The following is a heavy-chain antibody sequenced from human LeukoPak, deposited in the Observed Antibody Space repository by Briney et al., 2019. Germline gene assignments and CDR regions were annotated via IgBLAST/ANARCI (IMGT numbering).Heavy chain of an antibody. D-gene: IGHD3-10*01. V-gene: IGHV3-66*01. Sequence: GGSLRLSCAASGFTVSSNHMSWVRQAPGKGLEGVSVIYSGGSTYYADSVKGRFTISRDNSKNTLYLQMNSLRAEDTAVYYCARDLAYFGSGKQNYWGQGTPVTVSS. CDR2: IYSGGST. CDR3: ARDLAYFGSGKQNY. J-gene: IGHJ4*02. CDR1: GFTVSSNH.